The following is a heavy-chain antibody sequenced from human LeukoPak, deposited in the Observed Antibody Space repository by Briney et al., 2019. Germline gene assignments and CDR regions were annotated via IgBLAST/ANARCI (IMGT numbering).Heavy chain of an antibody. D-gene: IGHD2-15*01. CDR2: LSGSGSST. Sequence: GGSLRLSCATSGFTFSNYALSWVRQAPGKGLEWVSALSGSGSSTYYADSVKGRFTISRDNSKNTLYLQMNSLRAEDTAVYYCASLTPLGYCXGGSCYTWFDPWGQGTLVTVSS. V-gene: IGHV3-23*01. J-gene: IGHJ5*02. CDR1: GFTFSNYA. CDR3: ASLTPLGYCXGGSCYTWFDP.